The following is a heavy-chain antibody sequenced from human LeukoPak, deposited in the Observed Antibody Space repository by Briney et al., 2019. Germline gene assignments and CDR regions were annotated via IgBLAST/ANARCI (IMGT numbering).Heavy chain of an antibody. CDR2: ISSSSSYI. Sequence: PGGSLRLSCAASGFTFSSYSMNWVRQAPGQGLEWVSSISSSSSYIYYADSVKGRFTISRDNAKNSLYLQMNSLRAEDTAVYYCARAVGTMIVVVPYYFDYWGQGTLVTVSS. CDR3: ARAVGTMIVVVPYYFDY. V-gene: IGHV3-21*01. D-gene: IGHD3-22*01. CDR1: GFTFSSYS. J-gene: IGHJ4*02.